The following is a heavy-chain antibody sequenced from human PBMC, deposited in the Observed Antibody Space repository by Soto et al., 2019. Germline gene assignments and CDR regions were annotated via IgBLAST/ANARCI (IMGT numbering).Heavy chain of an antibody. CDR3: AKDRRRSSIAARPGWFDP. Sequence: GGSLRLSCAASGFTFSSYAMSWVRQAPGKGLEWVSAISGSGGSTYYADSVKGRFTISRDNSKNTLYLQMNSLRAEDTAVYYCAKDRRRSSIAARPGWFDPWGQGTLVTVSS. V-gene: IGHV3-23*01. CDR2: ISGSGGST. J-gene: IGHJ5*02. D-gene: IGHD6-6*01. CDR1: GFTFSSYA.